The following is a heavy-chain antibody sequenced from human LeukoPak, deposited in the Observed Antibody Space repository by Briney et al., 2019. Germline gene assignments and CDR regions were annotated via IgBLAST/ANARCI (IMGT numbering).Heavy chain of an antibody. J-gene: IGHJ5*02. CDR3: PPPPAFDP. CDR1: GFTFNNAW. Sequence: GGSLRLSCAASGFTFNNAWMNWVRQAPGKGLEWVGRIKSKNVGGTTDYAAPVKGRFTISRDDSKNTVYLQMNSLKIEDTAVYYCPPPPAFDPWGQGTLVTV. V-gene: IGHV3-15*01. CDR2: IKSKNVGGTT.